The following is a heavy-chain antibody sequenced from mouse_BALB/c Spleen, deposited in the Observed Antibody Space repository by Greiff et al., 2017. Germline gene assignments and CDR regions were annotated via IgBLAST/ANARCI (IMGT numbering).Heavy chain of an antibody. CDR2: ISSGSSTI. V-gene: IGHV5-17*02. D-gene: IGHD2-4*01. Sequence: EVQGVESGGGLVQPGGSRKLSCAASGFTFSSFGMHWVRQAPEKGLEWVAYISSGSSTIYYADTVKGRFTISRDNPKNTLFLQMTSLRSEDTAMYYCAMITTEFAYWGQGTLVTVSA. CDR3: AMITTEFAY. J-gene: IGHJ3*01. CDR1: GFTFSSFG.